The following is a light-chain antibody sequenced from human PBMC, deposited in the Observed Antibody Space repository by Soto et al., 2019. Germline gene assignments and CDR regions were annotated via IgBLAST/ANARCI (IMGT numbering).Light chain of an antibody. V-gene: IGLV1-40*01. J-gene: IGLJ1*01. CDR3: QSYDSSLSGYV. CDR2: RNS. CDR1: SSNIGAGYD. Sequence: QSVLTQPPSVSGAPGQRGTISCTGSSSNIGAGYDVHWYQQLPGTAPKLLIYRNSNRPSGVPDRFSGSKSGTSASLAITGLQAEDEADYYCQSYDSSLSGYVFGTGTKVTVL.